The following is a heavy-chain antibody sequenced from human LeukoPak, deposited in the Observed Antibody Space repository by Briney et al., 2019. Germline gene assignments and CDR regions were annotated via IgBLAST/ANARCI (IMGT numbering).Heavy chain of an antibody. Sequence: PGGSLRLSCATSGFTFSNSWMAWVRQAPGKGLEWVANINPDGSEEYYSDSMNGRFSISRDNAKNSVYLQMSSLGAEDTAVYYCARHVNYNRCDYWGQGTLVTVSS. CDR3: ARHVNYNRCDY. V-gene: IGHV3-7*01. J-gene: IGHJ4*02. CDR2: INPDGSEE. D-gene: IGHD5-24*01. CDR1: GFTFSNSW.